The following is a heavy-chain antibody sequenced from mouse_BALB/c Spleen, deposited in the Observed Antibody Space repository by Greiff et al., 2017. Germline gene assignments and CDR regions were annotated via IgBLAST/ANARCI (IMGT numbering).Heavy chain of an antibody. CDR1: GFTFSSYA. D-gene: IGHD2-14*01. Sequence: VQGVESGGGLVKPGGSLKLSCAASGFTFSSYAMSWVRQSPEKRLEWVAEISSGGSYTYYPDTVTGRFTISRDNAKNTLYLEMSSLRSEDTAMYYCARAHRPYAMDYWGQGTSVTVSS. J-gene: IGHJ4*01. CDR2: ISSGGSYT. CDR3: ARAHRPYAMDY. V-gene: IGHV5-9-4*01.